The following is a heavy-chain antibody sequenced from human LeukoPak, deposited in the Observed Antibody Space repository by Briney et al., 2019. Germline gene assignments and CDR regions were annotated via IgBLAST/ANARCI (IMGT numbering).Heavy chain of an antibody. CDR3: AKETSSGNFVTLDC. CDR1: GFTFSYYW. CDR2: IKPDGSER. Sequence: GGSLRLSCTASGFTFSYYWMSWVRQAPGKGLEWVANIKPDGSERYYVDSVKGRFTISRDNTKNSLYLQMNSLRAEDTAVYYCAKETSSGNFVTLDCWGQGTLVTVSS. J-gene: IGHJ4*02. D-gene: IGHD1-26*01. V-gene: IGHV3-7*03.